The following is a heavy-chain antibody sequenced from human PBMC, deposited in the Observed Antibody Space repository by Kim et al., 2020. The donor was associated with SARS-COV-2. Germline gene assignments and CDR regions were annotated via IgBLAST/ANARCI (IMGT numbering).Heavy chain of an antibody. J-gene: IGHJ4*02. CDR2: ISAYNGNT. CDR1: GYTFTSYG. CDR3: ARDYYYDSSGYFGDYFDY. D-gene: IGHD3-22*01. V-gene: IGHV1-18*04. Sequence: ASVKVSCKASGYTFTSYGISWVRQAPGQGLEWMGWISAYNGNTNYAQKLQGRVTMTTDTSTSTAYMELRSLRSDDTAVYYCARDYYYDSSGYFGDYFDYWGQGTLVTVSS.